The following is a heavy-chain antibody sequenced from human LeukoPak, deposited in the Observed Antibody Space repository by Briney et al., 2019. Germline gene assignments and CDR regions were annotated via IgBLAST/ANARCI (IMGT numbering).Heavy chain of an antibody. J-gene: IGHJ4*02. CDR2: IPYDGSKK. CDR1: GFTFSSYG. V-gene: IGHV3-30*03. D-gene: IGHD3-22*01. CDR3: VTSTSYYDSNGYYLYYFDY. Sequence: GGSLRLSCAASGFTFSSYGMHWVRQAPGKGLEWVAVIPYDGSKKYYTDSVKGRFTISRDNSKNTLYLQMNSLRAEDTAVYYCVTSTSYYDSNGYYLYYFDYWGQGTLVTVSS.